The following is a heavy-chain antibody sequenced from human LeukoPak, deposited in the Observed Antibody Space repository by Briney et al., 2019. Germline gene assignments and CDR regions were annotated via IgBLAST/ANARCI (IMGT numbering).Heavy chain of an antibody. J-gene: IGHJ4*02. Sequence: GASVKVSCKASGYTFTGYYMHWVRQAPGQGLEWMGWINPNSGGTNYAQKLQGRVTMTTDTSTSTAYMELRSLRSDDTAVYYCARDWSPETPNYFDYWGQGTLVTVSS. D-gene: IGHD3-3*01. V-gene: IGHV1-2*02. CDR3: ARDWSPETPNYFDY. CDR1: GYTFTGYY. CDR2: INPNSGGT.